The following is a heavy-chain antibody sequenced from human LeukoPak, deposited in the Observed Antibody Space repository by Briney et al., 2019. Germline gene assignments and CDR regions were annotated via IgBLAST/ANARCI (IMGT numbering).Heavy chain of an antibody. V-gene: IGHV4-34*01. J-gene: IGHJ4*02. Sequence: PSETLSLTCAVYGGSFSGYDWSWIRQPPGKGLEWIGEINHSGSTSYNPSLKTRVTISVDTSKNQFSLKLSSVTAAATAVYYCARQLYFDWSSAGYWGQGTLVTVSS. D-gene: IGHD3-9*01. CDR1: GGSFSGYD. CDR2: INHSGST. CDR3: ARQLYFDWSSAGY.